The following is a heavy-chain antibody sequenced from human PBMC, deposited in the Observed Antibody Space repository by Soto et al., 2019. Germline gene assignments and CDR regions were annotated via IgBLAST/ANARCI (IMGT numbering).Heavy chain of an antibody. CDR3: ARGPLITMVRGYYMDV. D-gene: IGHD3-10*01. J-gene: IGHJ6*03. CDR1: GYTFTGYY. CDR2: INPNSGGT. V-gene: IGHV1-2*04. Sequence: GASVKVSCKASGYTFTGYYMHWVRQAPGQGLEWMGWINPNSGGTNYAQKFQGWVTMTRDTSISTAYMELSRLRSDDTAVYYCARGPLITMVRGYYMDVWGKGTTVTVSS.